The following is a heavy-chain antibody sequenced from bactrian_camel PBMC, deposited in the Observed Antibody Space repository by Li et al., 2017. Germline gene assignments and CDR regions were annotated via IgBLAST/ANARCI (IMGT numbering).Heavy chain of an antibody. CDR1: GGPISGKC. D-gene: IGHD2*01. CDR3: AADRGTWYGVCSTSTLLYTY. J-gene: IGHJ4*01. V-gene: IGHV3-3*01. Sequence: VQLVESGGGSVQAGGSLRLSCAVSGGPISGKCMAWFRQAGGKEREGIATVEPNSGRTYYADSVKGRFTISRDNAKDMLYLQMNSLKPEDTAMYYCAADRGTWYGVCSTSTLLYTYWGQGTQVTVS. CDR2: VEPNSGRT.